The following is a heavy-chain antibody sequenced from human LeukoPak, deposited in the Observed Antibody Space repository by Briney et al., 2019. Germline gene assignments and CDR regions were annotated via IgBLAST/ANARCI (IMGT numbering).Heavy chain of an antibody. J-gene: IGHJ4*02. Sequence: GASVKVSCTASGYTFTTYAMNWVRQAPGQGLEWMGWINTNTGNPTYAQGFTGRFVFSLDTSVSTAYLRITSLKAEDTAVYYCARTYYDFWSGYHKFDYWGQGTLVTVSS. V-gene: IGHV7-4-1*02. D-gene: IGHD3-3*01. CDR2: INTNTGNP. CDR1: GYTFTTYA. CDR3: ARTYYDFWSGYHKFDY.